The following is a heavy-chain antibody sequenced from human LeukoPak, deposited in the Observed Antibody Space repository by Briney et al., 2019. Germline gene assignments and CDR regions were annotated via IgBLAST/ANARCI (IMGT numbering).Heavy chain of an antibody. CDR2: INPNSGGT. J-gene: IGHJ4*02. D-gene: IGHD2-15*01. Sequence: ASVKVSCKASGYSFTNHYMHWVRQAPGQGLEWMGWINPNSGGTNYAQKFQGRVTMTRDTSISTAYVELSRLRSDDTAVYYCARVRIGSGRAFDYWGQGSLVTVSS. CDR3: ARVRIGSGRAFDY. V-gene: IGHV1-2*02. CDR1: GYSFTNHY.